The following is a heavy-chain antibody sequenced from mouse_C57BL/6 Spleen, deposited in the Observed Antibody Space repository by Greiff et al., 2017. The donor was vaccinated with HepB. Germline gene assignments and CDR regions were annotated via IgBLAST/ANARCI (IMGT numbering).Heavy chain of an antibody. V-gene: IGHV1-42*01. CDR3: ARRDSNSGFAY. Sequence: VQLQQSGPELVKPGASVKISCKASGYSFTGYYMNWVKQSPEKSLEWIGEINPSTGGTTYNQKFKAKATLTVDKSSSTAYMQLKSLTSEDSAVYYCARRDSNSGFAYWGQGTLVTVSA. J-gene: IGHJ3*01. CDR1: GYSFTGYY. CDR2: INPSTGGT. D-gene: IGHD2-5*01.